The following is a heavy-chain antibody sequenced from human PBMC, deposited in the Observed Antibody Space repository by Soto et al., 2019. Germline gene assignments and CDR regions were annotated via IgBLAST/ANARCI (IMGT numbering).Heavy chain of an antibody. CDR2: IFYSGTT. J-gene: IGHJ2*01. Sequence: QLQLQESGPGLVKPPETLSLTCTVSGGSISTSRYYWVWIRQPPGKGLEWIGSIFYSGTTYYNPSLKCRVAISVATSKNLFSLELTSVPAADTSVFFCPRQVGSGNWYFDLWGRGTLVTVSS. CDR3: PRQVGSGNWYFDL. CDR1: GGSISTSRYY. V-gene: IGHV4-39*01. D-gene: IGHD3-10*01.